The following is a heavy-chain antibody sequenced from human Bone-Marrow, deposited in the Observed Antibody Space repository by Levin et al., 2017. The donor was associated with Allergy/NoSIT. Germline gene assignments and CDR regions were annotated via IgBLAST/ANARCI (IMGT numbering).Heavy chain of an antibody. D-gene: IGHD1-26*01. J-gene: IGHJ3*02. CDR2: ISSSSSYI. Sequence: GGSLRLSCAASGFTFSSYSMNWVRQAPGKGLEWVSSISSSSSYIYYADSVKGRFTISRDNAKNSLYLQMNSLRAEDTAVYYCARGEETSPFDAFDIWGQGTMVTVSS. CDR3: ARGEETSPFDAFDI. V-gene: IGHV3-21*01. CDR1: GFTFSSYS.